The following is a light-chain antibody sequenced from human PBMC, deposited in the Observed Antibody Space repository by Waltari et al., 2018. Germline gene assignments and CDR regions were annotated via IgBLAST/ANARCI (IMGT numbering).Light chain of an antibody. Sequence: DIQLTQSPSSLSASAGDRGTITCRASQSISNFLNWYQQKPGKAPNLLIYDTSSLQSGVPSRFSGSGSGTDFTLTISSLQPEDFATYFCQQSYRTPLTFGGGTKVEIK. J-gene: IGKJ4*01. V-gene: IGKV1-39*01. CDR3: QQSYRTPLT. CDR2: DTS. CDR1: QSISNF.